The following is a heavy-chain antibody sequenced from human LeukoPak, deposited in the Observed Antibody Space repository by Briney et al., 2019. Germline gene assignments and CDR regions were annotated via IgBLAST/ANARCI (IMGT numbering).Heavy chain of an antibody. J-gene: IGHJ6*02. D-gene: IGHD3-10*01. CDR3: ARFGDYYGMDV. Sequence: GGSLRLSCAASGFTFSDHYMSWVRQAPGKGLEWVSVIYSGGSTYYADSVKGRFTISRDNSKNTLYLQMNSLRAEDTAVYYCARFGDYYGMDVWGQGTTVTVSS. CDR2: IYSGGST. CDR1: GFTFSDHY. V-gene: IGHV3-66*01.